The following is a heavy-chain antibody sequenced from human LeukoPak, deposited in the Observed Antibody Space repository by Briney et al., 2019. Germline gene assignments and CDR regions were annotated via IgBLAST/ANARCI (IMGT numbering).Heavy chain of an antibody. CDR2: IYSSGNT. D-gene: IGHD3-22*01. Sequence: SETLSLTCTVSGGSISSNYWSWIRQPAGKGLECIGRIYSSGNTNYNPSLKSRVTMSVDTSKNQFSLLLHSVTAADTAVYYCARVWLSSGSYWYFDFWGRGTLVIVSS. CDR1: GGSISSNY. J-gene: IGHJ2*01. V-gene: IGHV4-4*07. CDR3: ARVWLSSGSYWYFDF.